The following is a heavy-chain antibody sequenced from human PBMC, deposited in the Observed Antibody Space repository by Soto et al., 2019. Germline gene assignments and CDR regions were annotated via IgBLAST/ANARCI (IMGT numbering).Heavy chain of an antibody. CDR2: IYYSGST. V-gene: IGHV4-31*11. D-gene: IGHD5-18*01. CDR3: ARDSYGYRGWFDP. Sequence: SSETLSLTCAVSGVSISSGGYYCNWISQHLGKGLEWIGYIYYSGSTYYNPTLKSRVTISVDTSKNQFSLKLSSVTAAETAVYYCARDSYGYRGWFDPWCQGTLVTVSS. J-gene: IGHJ5*02. CDR1: GVSISSGGYY.